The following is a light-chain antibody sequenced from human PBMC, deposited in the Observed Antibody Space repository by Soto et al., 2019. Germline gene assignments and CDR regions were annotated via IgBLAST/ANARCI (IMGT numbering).Light chain of an antibody. J-gene: IGKJ1*01. CDR2: GAS. Sequence: EIVLTQSPGTLSLSPGERATLSCSASQSVSSSYLAWYQQKPGQAPRLLIYGASSRATGIPDRFSGSGSGTDFTLTISRLEPEDFAVYYCQQYGSSFGQGTKVDNK. CDR1: QSVSSSY. V-gene: IGKV3-20*01. CDR3: QQYGSS.